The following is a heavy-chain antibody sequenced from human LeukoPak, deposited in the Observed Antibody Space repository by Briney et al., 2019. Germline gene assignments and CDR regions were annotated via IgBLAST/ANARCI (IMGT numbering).Heavy chain of an antibody. V-gene: IGHV3-23*01. J-gene: IGHJ4*02. Sequence: PGGSLRLSCAASGFTFSSYAMSWVRQAPGKGLERVSTISGSRGSTYYADSVKGRFTISRDNSKNTLYLQMNSLRAEDTAVYYCAKAGGLPDYWGQGTLVTVSP. CDR2: ISGSRGST. CDR1: GFTFSSYA. D-gene: IGHD3-10*01. CDR3: AKAGGLPDY.